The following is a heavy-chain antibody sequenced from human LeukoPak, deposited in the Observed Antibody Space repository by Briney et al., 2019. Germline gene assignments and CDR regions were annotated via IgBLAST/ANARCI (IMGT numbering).Heavy chain of an antibody. Sequence: ASVKVSCKASGYTFTSYGISWVRQAPGQGLEWMGIINPSGGSTSYAQKFQGRVTMTRDMSTSTVYMELSSLRSEDTAVYYCARGGKEFDYWGQGTLVTVSS. D-gene: IGHD4-23*01. V-gene: IGHV1-46*01. CDR2: INPSGGST. CDR1: GYTFTSYG. J-gene: IGHJ4*02. CDR3: ARGGKEFDY.